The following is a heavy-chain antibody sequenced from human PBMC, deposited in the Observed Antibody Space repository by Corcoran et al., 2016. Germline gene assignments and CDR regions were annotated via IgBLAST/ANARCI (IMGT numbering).Heavy chain of an antibody. D-gene: IGHD6-25*01. V-gene: IGHV3-74*03. Sequence: EVQLVESGGGLVQPGGSLRLSCAASGFAFSTYWMHWVRQVPGKGLMWVSRITGDGSDTTYADSVKGRFTISRDNAENTLYLQMDSLRAADTAGYYCASGGGWSSGRFRAFGSWGQGTMVTVSS. CDR3: ASGGGWSSGRFRAFGS. CDR2: ITGDGSDT. J-gene: IGHJ3*01. CDR1: GFAFSTYW.